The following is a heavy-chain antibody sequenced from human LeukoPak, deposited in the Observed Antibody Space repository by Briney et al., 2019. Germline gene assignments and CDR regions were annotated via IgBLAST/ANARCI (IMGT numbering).Heavy chain of an antibody. Sequence: PGGSLRLSCAASGFTFSSLWMHWVRQAPGKGLEWVSSISSSSSYIYYADSVKGRFTISRDNAKNSLYLQMNSLRAEDTAVYYCARVGGSGYEYLLDYWGQGTLVTVSS. J-gene: IGHJ4*02. D-gene: IGHD5-12*01. CDR3: ARVGGSGYEYLLDY. CDR2: ISSSSSYI. CDR1: GFTFSSLW. V-gene: IGHV3-21*01.